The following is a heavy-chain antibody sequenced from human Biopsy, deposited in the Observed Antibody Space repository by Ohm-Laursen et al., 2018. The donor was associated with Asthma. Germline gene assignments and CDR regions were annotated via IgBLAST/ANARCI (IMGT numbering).Heavy chain of an antibody. D-gene: IGHD6-19*01. Sequence: SLRLSCAASGFTFSAYGMHWVRQAPGKGLDWVAGISFDGSNKYFADSVEGRFTISRDNSQNTLYLQMNSLRVDDTAVYFCARARSSGWTRGMDVWGQGTTVTVSS. CDR1: GFTFSAYG. J-gene: IGHJ6*02. V-gene: IGHV3-30*03. CDR3: ARARSSGWTRGMDV. CDR2: ISFDGSNK.